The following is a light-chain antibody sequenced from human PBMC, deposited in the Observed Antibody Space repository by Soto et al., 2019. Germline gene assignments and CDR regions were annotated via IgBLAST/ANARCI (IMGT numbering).Light chain of an antibody. CDR1: QSVFNNY. Sequence: EIVLTQSPDTLSLSPGERATLSCRASQSVFNNYLAWYQQKPGQSPRLLIYIASIRATGIPDRFSGCGSGTDFSLTISTLEPKACAVYYCQPHGTLHPITFGHGTRLEI. J-gene: IGKJ5*01. CDR3: QPHGTLHPIT. V-gene: IGKV3-20*01. CDR2: IAS.